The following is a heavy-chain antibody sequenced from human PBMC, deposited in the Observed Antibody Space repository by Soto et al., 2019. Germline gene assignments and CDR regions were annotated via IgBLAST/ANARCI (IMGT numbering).Heavy chain of an antibody. J-gene: IGHJ6*02. CDR1: GFTFSSYG. D-gene: IGHD3-3*01. CDR3: AKDRDRPYYDFWSGLNYYYGMDV. CDR2: ISYDGSNK. Sequence: VQLVESGGGVVQPGRSLRLSCAASGFTFSSYGMHWVRQAPGKGLEWVAVISYDGSNKYYADSVKGRFTISRDNSKNPLYLQMNSLRAEDTAVYYCAKDRDRPYYDFWSGLNYYYGMDVWGQGTTVTVSS. V-gene: IGHV3-30*18.